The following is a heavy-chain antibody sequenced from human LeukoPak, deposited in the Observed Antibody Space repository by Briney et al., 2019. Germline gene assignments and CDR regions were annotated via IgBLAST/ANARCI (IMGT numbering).Heavy chain of an antibody. Sequence: GGSLRLSCAASGFTSSSYEMDWVRQAPGKGLEWVAYISSGGGTIYYADSVRGRFTISRDNAKNSLYLQMNSLRAEDTAVYYCAKEFTPESSGFDAFDIWGQGTMVTVSS. CDR3: AKEFTPESSGFDAFDI. J-gene: IGHJ3*02. D-gene: IGHD3-22*01. CDR1: GFTSSSYE. V-gene: IGHV3-48*03. CDR2: ISSGGGTI.